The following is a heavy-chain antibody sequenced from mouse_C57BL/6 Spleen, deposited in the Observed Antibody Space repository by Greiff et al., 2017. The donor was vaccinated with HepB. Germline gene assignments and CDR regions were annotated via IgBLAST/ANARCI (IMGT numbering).Heavy chain of an antibody. V-gene: IGHV1-81*01. CDR2: IYPRSGNN. J-gene: IGHJ4*01. CDR1: GYTFTSYG. Sequence: VQLVESGAELARPGDSVKLSCKASGYTFTSYGISWVKQRTGQGLEWIGEIYPRSGNNYYNEKFKGTATLTADKSSSTAYMDLRSLTSEDSAVYFCARAGLLHAMDYWGQGTSVTVSS. CDR3: ARAGLLHAMDY. D-gene: IGHD2-3*01.